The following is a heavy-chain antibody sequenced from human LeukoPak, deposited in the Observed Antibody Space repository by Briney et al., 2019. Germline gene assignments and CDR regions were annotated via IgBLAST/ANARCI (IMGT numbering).Heavy chain of an antibody. CDR1: GYTFTSYD. CDR2: MNPNSGNT. Sequence: ASVKVSCKASGYTFTSYDINWVRQATGQGLEWMGWMNPNSGNTGYAQKFQGRVTMTRNTSISTAYMELSSLRSEDTAVYYCARGGVWDYDFWSDGWGFDYWGQGTLVTVSS. CDR3: ARGGVWDYDFWSDGWGFDY. D-gene: IGHD3-3*01. V-gene: IGHV1-8*01. J-gene: IGHJ4*02.